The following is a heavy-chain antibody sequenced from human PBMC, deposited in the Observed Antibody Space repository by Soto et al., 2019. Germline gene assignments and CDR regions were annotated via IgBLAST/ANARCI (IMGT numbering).Heavy chain of an antibody. CDR3: AKDSWSGYSPWSYYYYYYGMDV. CDR2: ISYDGSNK. D-gene: IGHD3-3*01. J-gene: IGHJ6*02. V-gene: IGHV3-30*18. Sequence: SLRLSCAASGFTFSSYGMHWVRQAPGKGLEWVAVISYDGSNKYYADSVKGRFTISRDNSKNTLYLQMNSLRAEDTAVYYCAKDSWSGYSPWSYYYYYYGMDVWGQGTTVTVSS. CDR1: GFTFSSYG.